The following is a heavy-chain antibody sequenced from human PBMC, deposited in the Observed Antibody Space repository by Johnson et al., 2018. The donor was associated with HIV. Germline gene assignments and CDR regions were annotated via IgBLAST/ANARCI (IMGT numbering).Heavy chain of an antibody. CDR3: ARGRGYSSSNDAFDI. V-gene: IGHV3-30*04. CDR2: ISYDGKNE. Sequence: QVQLVESGGGLVQPGGSLRLSCAASGFTFSSYAMHWVRQAPGKGLEWVAFISYDGKNEYYADSVRGRFTISRDNSKNTLYLQMNSLRAEDTAVYYCARGRGYSSSNDAFDIWGQGTMVTVSS. CDR1: GFTFSSYA. J-gene: IGHJ3*02. D-gene: IGHD6-13*01.